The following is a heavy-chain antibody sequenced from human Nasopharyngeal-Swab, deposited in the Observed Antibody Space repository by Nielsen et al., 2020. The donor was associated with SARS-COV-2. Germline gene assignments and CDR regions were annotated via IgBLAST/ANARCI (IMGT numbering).Heavy chain of an antibody. CDR1: GGSFTTYS. J-gene: IGHJ4*02. D-gene: IGHD4-17*01. CDR2: INHIGST. V-gene: IGHV4-34*01. CDR3: ARGRYYGDYDY. Sequence: SETLSLTCAAHGGSFTTYSWIWIRQPPGKGLEWIGKINHIGSTNYNTYNPSLNSRVTISLATSKNQFSLTLTSVTAADTAIYFCARGRYYGDYDYWGQGALVTVSS.